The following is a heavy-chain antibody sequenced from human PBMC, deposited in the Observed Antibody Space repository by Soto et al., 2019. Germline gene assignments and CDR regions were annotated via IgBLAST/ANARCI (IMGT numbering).Heavy chain of an antibody. CDR1: GYTYTSYV. V-gene: IGHV1-18*01. Sequence: GASVNVSCKASGYTYTSYVMRWVRQAPEKGLEWMGWISPYYVNTNYVQKLQGRVTMTTDTSTSTAYMELRNLRSDDTAVYYCARGTYYDFWSGRNWFDPWGQGTLVTVSS. J-gene: IGHJ5*02. CDR3: ARGTYYDFWSGRNWFDP. CDR2: ISPYYVNT. D-gene: IGHD3-3*01.